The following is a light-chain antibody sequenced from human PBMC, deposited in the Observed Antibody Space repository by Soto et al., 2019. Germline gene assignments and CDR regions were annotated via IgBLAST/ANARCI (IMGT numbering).Light chain of an antibody. Sequence: QSVLTKPPSASGTPGQRVTISCTGGTSNIGRNTVNWYQQLPGTAPKLLMSKDNQRPSGVPDRFSGSKSGTSASLAISGLQSEDEADYYCAAWDASLSSVVFGGGTKLTVL. CDR2: KDN. V-gene: IGLV1-44*01. CDR3: AAWDASLSSVV. J-gene: IGLJ2*01. CDR1: TSNIGRNT.